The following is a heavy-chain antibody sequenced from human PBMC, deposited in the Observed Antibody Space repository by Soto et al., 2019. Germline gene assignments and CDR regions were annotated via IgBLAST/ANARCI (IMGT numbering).Heavy chain of an antibody. CDR2: IIPIFGTA. J-gene: IGHJ4*02. V-gene: IGHV1-69*01. CDR3: ARGTGVGARVVYFDY. CDR1: GGTFSSYA. Sequence: QVQLVQSGAEVKKPGSSVKVSCKASGGTFSSYAISWVRQAPGQGLEWMGGIIPIFGTANYAQKFQGRVKIAADESTSTAYMELGSLRSEATAVYYCARGTGVGARVVYFDYWGQGTLVTVSS. D-gene: IGHD3-10*01.